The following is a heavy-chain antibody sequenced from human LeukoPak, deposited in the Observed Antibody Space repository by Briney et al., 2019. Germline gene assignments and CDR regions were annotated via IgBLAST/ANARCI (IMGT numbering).Heavy chain of an antibody. Sequence: ASVKVSCKASGGTFSSYAISWVRQAPGQGLEWMGRIIPILGIANYAQKFQGRVTITADKSTSTAYMELSSLRSEDTAVYYCAKSAPVPAANWFDPWGQGTLVTVSS. J-gene: IGHJ5*02. D-gene: IGHD2-2*01. CDR2: IIPILGIA. V-gene: IGHV1-69*04. CDR1: GGTFSSYA. CDR3: AKSAPVPAANWFDP.